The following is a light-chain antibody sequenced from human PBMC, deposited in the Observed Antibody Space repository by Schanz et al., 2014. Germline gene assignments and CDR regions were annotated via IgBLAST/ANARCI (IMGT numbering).Light chain of an antibody. CDR2: GAS. CDR1: ESVNTID. Sequence: EIVLTQSPGTLSLSPGEAATLSCRSSESVNTIDLSWYQQKPGQAPRVLIYGASIRATGIPARFSGSGSGTEFTLTISSLQSEDFAVYYCQQYNNWPPFTFGQGTRLEIK. CDR3: QQYNNWPPFT. J-gene: IGKJ5*01. V-gene: IGKV3-15*01.